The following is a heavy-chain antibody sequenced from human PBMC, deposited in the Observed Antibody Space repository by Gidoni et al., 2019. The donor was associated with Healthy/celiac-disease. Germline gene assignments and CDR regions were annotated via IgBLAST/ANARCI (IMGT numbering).Heavy chain of an antibody. J-gene: IGHJ4*02. CDR2: ISGSGGST. CDR1: GFTLSSYA. CDR3: AKDMAVRYFDWLLSPDY. D-gene: IGHD3-9*01. Sequence: EVQLLESGGGLVQPGGSLRLSCAASGFTLSSYAMSWVRQAPGKGLEWVSAISGSGGSTYYADPVKGRFTISRDNSKNTLYLQMNSLRAEDTAVYYCAKDMAVRYFDWLLSPDYWCQGTLVTVSS. V-gene: IGHV3-23*01.